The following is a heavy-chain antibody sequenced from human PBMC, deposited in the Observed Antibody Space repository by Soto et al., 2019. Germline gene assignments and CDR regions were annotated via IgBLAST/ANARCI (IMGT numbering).Heavy chain of an antibody. J-gene: IGHJ4*02. CDR2: ISGSGGST. D-gene: IGHD2-21*02. V-gene: IGHV3-23*01. Sequence: EVQLLESGGGLLQPGGSLRLSCAASGFTFSSYAMSWVRQAPGKGLEWVSAISGSGGSTYYADSVKGRFTISRDNSKNTLYLQMNSLRAEDTAVYYCAREGAYCGGDCYYYFDYWGQGTLVTVSS. CDR1: GFTFSSYA. CDR3: AREGAYCGGDCYYYFDY.